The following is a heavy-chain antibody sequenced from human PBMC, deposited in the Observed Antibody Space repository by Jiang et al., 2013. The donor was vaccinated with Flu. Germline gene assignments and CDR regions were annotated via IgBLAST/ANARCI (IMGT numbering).Heavy chain of an antibody. D-gene: IGHD1-26*01. Sequence: PGLVKPSETLSLTCTVSGGSISSYYWSWIRQPPGKGLEWIGYIYYSGSTNYNPSLKSRVTISVDTSKNQFSLKLSSVTAADTAVYYCARHPSVGATNRFRNNWFDPWGQGTLVTVSS. J-gene: IGHJ5*02. V-gene: IGHV4-59*08. CDR1: GGSISSYY. CDR3: ARHPSVGATNRFRNNWFDP. CDR2: IYYSGST.